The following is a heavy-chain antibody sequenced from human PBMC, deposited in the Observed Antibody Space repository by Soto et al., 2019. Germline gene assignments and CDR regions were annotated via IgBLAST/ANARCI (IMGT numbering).Heavy chain of an antibody. CDR2: IIPIFGTA. D-gene: IGHD6-13*01. Sequence: QVQLVQSGAEVKKPGSSVKVSCKASGGTFSSYAISWVRQAPGQGLEWMGGIIPIFGTANYAQKFQGRVTITADESTCTAYRELSSLRSEATAVYYCARGGYSSNWFDPWGQGTLVTVSS. CDR3: ARGGYSSNWFDP. V-gene: IGHV1-69*12. J-gene: IGHJ5*02. CDR1: GGTFSSYA.